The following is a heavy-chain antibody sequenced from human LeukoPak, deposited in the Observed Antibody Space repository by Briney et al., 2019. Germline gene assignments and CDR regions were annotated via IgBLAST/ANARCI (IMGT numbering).Heavy chain of an antibody. CDR3: ARSLLAGYQFDY. D-gene: IGHD2-2*01. J-gene: IGHJ4*02. Sequence: GASVKVSCKVSGYTLTELSMHWVRQAPGKGLEWMGGFDPEDGETIYAQKFQGRVTMTRNTSISTAYMELSSLRSEDTAVYYCARSLLAGYQFDYWGQGTLVTVSS. CDR2: FDPEDGET. CDR1: GYTLTELS. V-gene: IGHV1-24*01.